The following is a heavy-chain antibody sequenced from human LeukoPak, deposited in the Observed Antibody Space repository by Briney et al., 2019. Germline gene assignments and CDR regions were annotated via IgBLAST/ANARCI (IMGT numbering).Heavy chain of an antibody. J-gene: IGHJ3*02. Sequence: GRSLRLSCAASGFSFSSYGMHWVRQAPGKGLEWVAVISYDGSNKYYADSVKGRFTISRDNYKNTLHMQINTLRAEDTAMYYCAKALNYYDRAYDMWGQGTVVTASS. CDR1: GFSFSSYG. CDR2: ISYDGSNK. V-gene: IGHV3-30*18. CDR3: AKALNYYDRAYDM. D-gene: IGHD3-22*01.